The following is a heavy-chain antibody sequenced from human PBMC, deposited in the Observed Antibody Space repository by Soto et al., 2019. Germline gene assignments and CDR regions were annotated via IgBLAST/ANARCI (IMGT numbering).Heavy chain of an antibody. V-gene: IGHV3-21*01. CDR2: ITSYSSYI. Sequence: EVQLVESGGGLVKPGGALRLSCAASGFTFSSYTMNWVRQAPGKGLEWVASITSYSSYINYADSVKGRFTISRDNAKNSLYLQMDSLRVEDTAAYDCARDRDGQWSPLAYWGQGTLVTVAS. D-gene: IGHD6-19*01. J-gene: IGHJ4*02. CDR3: ARDRDGQWSPLAY. CDR1: GFTFSSYT.